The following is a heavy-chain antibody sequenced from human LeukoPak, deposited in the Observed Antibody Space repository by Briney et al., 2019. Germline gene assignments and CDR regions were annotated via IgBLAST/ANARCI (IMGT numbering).Heavy chain of an antibody. D-gene: IGHD2-15*01. Sequence: GGSLRLSCAASGFTFSSYWMHWVRQAPGKGLVWVSRINSDGSSTSYADSVKGRFTISRDNAKNTLYLQMNSLRAEDTAVYYCARVDCSGGSCYPYYYYGMDVWGQGTTVTVSS. J-gene: IGHJ6*02. CDR2: INSDGSST. CDR1: GFTFSSYW. CDR3: ARVDCSGGSCYPYYYYGMDV. V-gene: IGHV3-74*01.